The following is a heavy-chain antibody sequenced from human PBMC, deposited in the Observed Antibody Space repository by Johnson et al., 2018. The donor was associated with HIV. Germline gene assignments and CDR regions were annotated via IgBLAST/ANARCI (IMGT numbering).Heavy chain of an antibody. V-gene: IGHV3-30*04. Sequence: QMLLVESGGGVVQPGRSLRLSCAASGFTFSSYSLHWVRQAPGKGLEWVAVISYDGTNKYNAPVKGRFSISRDDSKNTLYLQMNSLKTEDTAVYYCTTDWEYYYGAGKLDAFDMWGQGTMVTVSS. J-gene: IGHJ3*02. D-gene: IGHD3-10*01. CDR2: ISYDGTNK. CDR1: GFTFSSYS. CDR3: TTDWEYYYGAGKLDAFDM.